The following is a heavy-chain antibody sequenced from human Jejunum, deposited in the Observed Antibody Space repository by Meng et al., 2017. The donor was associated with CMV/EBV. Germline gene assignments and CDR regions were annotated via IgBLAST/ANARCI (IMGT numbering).Heavy chain of an antibody. Sequence: DDHGMAWVRQVPGKGLEWVSGISWNGHDTAYADSVKGRFTISRDNAKNSLYLQMNSLRPEDTALYYCAKDRTYDFWTSDSVGIDYWGQGTLVTAPQ. CDR3: AKDRTYDFWTSDSVGIDY. CDR1: DDHG. D-gene: IGHD3/OR15-3a*01. V-gene: IGHV3-20*03. CDR2: ISWNGHDT. J-gene: IGHJ4*02.